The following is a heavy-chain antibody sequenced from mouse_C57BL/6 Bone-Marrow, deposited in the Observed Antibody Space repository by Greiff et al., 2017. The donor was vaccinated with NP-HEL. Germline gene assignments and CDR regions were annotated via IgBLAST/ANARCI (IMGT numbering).Heavy chain of an antibody. CDR2: ISSGGSYT. Sequence: EVMLVESGGDLVKPGGSLKLSCAASGFTFSSYGMSWVRQTPDKRLEWVATISSGGSYTYYPDSVKGRFTISRDNAKNTLYRQMSSLKSEDTAMYYCARNYYGSSYAGKNYFDYWGQGTTLTVSS. CDR1: GFTFSSYG. D-gene: IGHD1-1*01. V-gene: IGHV5-6*01. CDR3: ARNYYGSSYAGKNYFDY. J-gene: IGHJ2*01.